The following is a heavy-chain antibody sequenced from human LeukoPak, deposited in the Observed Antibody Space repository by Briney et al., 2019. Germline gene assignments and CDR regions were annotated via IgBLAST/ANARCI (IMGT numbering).Heavy chain of an antibody. CDR2: ISGDGTIK. V-gene: IGHV3-74*03. CDR1: GFPFSSYL. CDR3: SRSQFDY. Sequence: GGSLRLSCEPSGFPFSSYLMLWVRQAPGKGLVWVSRISGDGTIKTYADFVRGRFTISRDNTKNILYLQMNSLRVEDTAIYFCSRSQFDYWGQGVLVTVSS. J-gene: IGHJ4*02.